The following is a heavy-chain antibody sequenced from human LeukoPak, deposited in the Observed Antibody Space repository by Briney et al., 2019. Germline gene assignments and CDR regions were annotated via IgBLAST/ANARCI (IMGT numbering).Heavy chain of an antibody. CDR1: GGSISIYY. V-gene: IGHV4-59*01. Sequence: SETLSLTCTVSGGSISIYYWSWIRQPPGKGLEWIGYIYYSGSTNYNPSLKSRVTISVDTSKNQFSLKLSSVTAADTAVYYCVGARTAMVLRAKWFDPWGQGTLVTVSS. D-gene: IGHD5-18*01. J-gene: IGHJ5*02. CDR2: IYYSGST. CDR3: VGARTAMVLRAKWFDP.